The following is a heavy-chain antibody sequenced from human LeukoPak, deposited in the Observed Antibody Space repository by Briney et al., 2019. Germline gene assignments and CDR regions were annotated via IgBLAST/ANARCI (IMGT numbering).Heavy chain of an antibody. J-gene: IGHJ6*02. CDR2: ISGSGGST. CDR3: AKGNSLRYYYGMDV. D-gene: IGHD2/OR15-2a*01. CDR1: EFTLSTHG. Sequence: GGSLRLSCAASEFTLSTHGLSWARQAPGKGLEWVPAISGSGGSTYYADSVKGRFTISRDNSKNTLYLQMNSLRAEDTAVYYCAKGNSLRYYYGMDVWGQGTTVTVSS. V-gene: IGHV3-23*01.